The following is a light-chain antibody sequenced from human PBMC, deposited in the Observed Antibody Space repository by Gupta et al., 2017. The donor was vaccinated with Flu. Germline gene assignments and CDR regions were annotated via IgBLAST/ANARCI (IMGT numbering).Light chain of an antibody. J-gene: IGKJ2*03. CDR2: AVS. V-gene: IGKV1-39*01. CDR3: LQSASTPDS. Sequence: DIQIPQSPSPLSASVGDRVTISCLASQNIDSYLNWYQQQPGKAPKLLIYAVSSLQSGVPSRFSGSGSGTEFTLTISRLQPEDFATYYCLQSASTPDSFGQGTRLEIK. CDR1: QNIDSY.